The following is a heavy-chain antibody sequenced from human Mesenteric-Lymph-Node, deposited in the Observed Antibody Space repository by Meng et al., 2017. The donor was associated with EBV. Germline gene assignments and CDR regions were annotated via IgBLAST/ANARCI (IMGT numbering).Heavy chain of an antibody. CDR1: GYTFTGYG. J-gene: IGHJ4*02. CDR2: ISAYNGNT. D-gene: IGHD5-12*01. V-gene: IGHV1-18*04. Sequence: QVHLVESGGEGKKPGASVKVSCKASGYTFTGYGISWVRQAPGQGLEWMGWISAYNGNTKFAQKVQGRITMTTDTSTTTAYMELRSLRSDDTAVYYCARDGYSGYDRIDYWGQGTLVTVSS. CDR3: ARDGYSGYDRIDY.